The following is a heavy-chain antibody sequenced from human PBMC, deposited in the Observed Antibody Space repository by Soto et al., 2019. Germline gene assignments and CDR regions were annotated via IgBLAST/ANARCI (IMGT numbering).Heavy chain of an antibody. Sequence: PSETLSLTCTVSGGSISSSSYYWGWIRQPPGKGLEWIGSIYYSGSTYYNPSLKSRVTISVDTSKNQFSLKLSSVTAADTAVYYCARHFARVPFLEWSGFDYWGQGTLVTV. V-gene: IGHV4-39*01. J-gene: IGHJ4*02. CDR3: ARHFARVPFLEWSGFDY. CDR2: IYYSGST. CDR1: GGSISSSSYY. D-gene: IGHD3-3*02.